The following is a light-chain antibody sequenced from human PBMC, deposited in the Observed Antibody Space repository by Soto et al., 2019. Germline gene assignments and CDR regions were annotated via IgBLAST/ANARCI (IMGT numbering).Light chain of an antibody. V-gene: IGLV1-40*01. CDR3: QSYDSSLSAYV. CDR2: YNS. Sequence: QSVLTQPPSVSGAPGQRVTISCTGNSSKIGAGYDAHWYQHLPGTAPKLLIYYNSNRPSGVPDRFSGSKSGTSASLAITGLQAEDEADYYCQSYDSSLSAYVFGTGTKLTVL. J-gene: IGLJ1*01. CDR1: SSKIGAGYD.